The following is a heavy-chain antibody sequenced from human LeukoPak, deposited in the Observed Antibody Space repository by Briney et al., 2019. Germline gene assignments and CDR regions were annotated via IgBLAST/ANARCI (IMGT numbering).Heavy chain of an antibody. CDR1: GFTFSSYT. Sequence: GGSLGLSCAASGFTFSSYTMNWVRQAPGKGLEWVSSISSSNSYIYYADSVKGRFTISRDNAKNSLYLQMNSLRAEDTAVYYCAREVLAGYFDYWGQGTLVTVSS. V-gene: IGHV3-21*01. CDR2: ISSSNSYI. J-gene: IGHJ4*02. CDR3: AREVLAGYFDY.